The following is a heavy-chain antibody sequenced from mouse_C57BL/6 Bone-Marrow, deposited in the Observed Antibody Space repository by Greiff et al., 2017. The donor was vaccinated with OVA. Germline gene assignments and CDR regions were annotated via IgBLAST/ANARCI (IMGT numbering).Heavy chain of an antibody. CDR1: GYTFTSYW. CDR3: ARGRHYGSSYDD. D-gene: IGHD1-1*01. J-gene: IGHJ2*01. CDR2: IGTKGGGT. Sequence: QVHVKQPGAEFVKPGASVKLSCTASGYTFTSYWMHWVQQRPGQGLEWMGRIGTKGGGTKYNEKLKGKVTLTVDKPSSTAYMQLSSLTSEDSAVYYCARGRHYGSSYDDWGQGTTLTVSS. V-gene: IGHV1-72*01.